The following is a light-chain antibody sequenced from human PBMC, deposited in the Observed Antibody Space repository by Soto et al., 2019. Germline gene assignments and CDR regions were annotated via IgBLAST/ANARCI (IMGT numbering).Light chain of an antibody. CDR1: QGISSA. J-gene: IGKJ5*01. CDR3: QQFNSYPSIT. Sequence: AIQLTQSPSSLSASVGDRITITCRARQGISSALAWYQQKPGKAPKLLIYDASSLESGVPSRFRGIGSGTDFTLTISSLQPEDVATYYCQQFNSYPSITFGQGTRLEIK. CDR2: DAS. V-gene: IGKV1-13*02.